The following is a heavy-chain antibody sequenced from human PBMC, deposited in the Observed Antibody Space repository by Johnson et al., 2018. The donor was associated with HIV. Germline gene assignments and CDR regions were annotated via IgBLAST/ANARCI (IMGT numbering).Heavy chain of an antibody. V-gene: IGHV3-11*04. CDR3: ARDPAPCGGDCYPSDAFAI. CDR1: GFTVSSNY. Sequence: QVQLVESGGGLVQPGGSLRLSCAASGFTVSSNYMSWIRQAPGKGLEWVSYISSSGGSIYYADSVKGRFTISRDKAKNSLYLQMNSLRAEDTAVYYCARDPAPCGGDCYPSDAFAIWGQGTMVTVSS. CDR2: ISSSGGSI. J-gene: IGHJ3*02. D-gene: IGHD2-21*02.